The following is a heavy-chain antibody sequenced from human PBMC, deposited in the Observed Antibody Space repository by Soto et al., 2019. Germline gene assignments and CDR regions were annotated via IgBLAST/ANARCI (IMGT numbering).Heavy chain of an antibody. CDR3: AISQDRGGRTTFIY. CDR1: VFPFDDNA. D-gene: IGHD3-16*01. CDR2: INWNSDI. V-gene: IGHV3-9*01. Sequence: QPGASMGLACSVSVFPFDDNAVHWVRQAPEKGLEWVSGINWNSDIGYADSVKGRFTISRDNAENSLYLQMNSLRAEDTALYYCAISQDRGGRTTFIYWGQGTQVTGSS. J-gene: IGHJ4*02.